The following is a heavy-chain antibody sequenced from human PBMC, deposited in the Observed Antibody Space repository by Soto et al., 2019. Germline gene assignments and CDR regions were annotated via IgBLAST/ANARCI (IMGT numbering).Heavy chain of an antibody. J-gene: IGHJ6*02. V-gene: IGHV3-30*18. CDR2: ISYDGSNK. CDR3: AKPAGYGMDV. CDR1: GFTFSSYG. Sequence: QVQLVESGGGVVQPGRSLRLSCAASGFTFSSYGMHWGRQAPGKGLEWVAVISYDGSNKYYADSVKGRFTISRDNSKNTLYLQMNSLRAEDTAVYYCAKPAGYGMDVWGQGTTVTVSS.